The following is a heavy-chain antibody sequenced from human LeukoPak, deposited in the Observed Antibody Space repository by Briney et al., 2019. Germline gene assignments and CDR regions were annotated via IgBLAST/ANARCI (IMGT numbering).Heavy chain of an antibody. CDR2: IKSTADGGTT. D-gene: IGHD6-13*01. J-gene: IGHJ4*02. Sequence: GGSLRLSCAASGFTVSSNYMSWVRQAPGKGLEWVGRIKSTADGGTTDYAAVVKGRFTISRDDSKNTLYVQMNNLKTEDTAIYYCTTGYSSTWHDGYRGQGTLVTVSS. CDR3: TTGYSSTWHDGY. CDR1: GFTVSSNY. V-gene: IGHV3-15*01.